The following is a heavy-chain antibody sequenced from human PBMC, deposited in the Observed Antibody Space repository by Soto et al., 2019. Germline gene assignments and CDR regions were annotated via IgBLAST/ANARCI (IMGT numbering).Heavy chain of an antibody. CDR3: AAALRVVTADYYYYYYGMDV. V-gene: IGHV1-58*01. D-gene: IGHD2-21*02. CDR1: GFTFTSSA. CDR2: IVVGSGNT. Sequence: SVKVSCKASGFTFTSSAVQWVRQARGQRLEWIGWIVVGSGNTNYAQKFQERVTITRDMSTSTAYMELSSLRSEDTAVYYCAAALRVVTADYYYYYYGMDVWGQGTTVTV. J-gene: IGHJ6*02.